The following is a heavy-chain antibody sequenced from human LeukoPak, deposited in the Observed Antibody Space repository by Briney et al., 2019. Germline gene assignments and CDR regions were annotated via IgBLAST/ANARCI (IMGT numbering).Heavy chain of an antibody. CDR2: IIPIFGTA. CDR1: GGTFRSYA. Sequence: SVKVSCKASGGTFRSYAISWVRQAPGQGLEWMGRIIPIFGTANYAQKFQGRVTITTDESTSTAYMELSSLRSEDTAVYYCAVWYYGSGSYYTPPDYWGQGTLVTVSS. J-gene: IGHJ4*02. D-gene: IGHD3-10*01. CDR3: AVWYYGSGSYYTPPDY. V-gene: IGHV1-69*05.